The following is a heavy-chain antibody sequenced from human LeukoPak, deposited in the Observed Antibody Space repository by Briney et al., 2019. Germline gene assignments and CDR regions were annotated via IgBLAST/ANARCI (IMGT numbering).Heavy chain of an antibody. D-gene: IGHD1-26*01. J-gene: IGHJ6*02. CDR3: VRDSGTYRGYGLDV. V-gene: IGHV3-49*04. Sequence: GGSLRLSCTASGFPFRDHAMSWVRQAPGKGLEWVGFIRTNPNGATVEYAASVKARFTISRDDSKNIAYLEMNGLKTDDTAVYYCVRDSGTYRGYGLDVWGQGTTVTVSS. CDR1: GFPFRDHA. CDR2: IRTNPNGATV.